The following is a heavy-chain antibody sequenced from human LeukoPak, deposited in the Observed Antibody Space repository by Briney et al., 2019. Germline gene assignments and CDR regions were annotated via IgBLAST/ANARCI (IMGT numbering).Heavy chain of an antibody. J-gene: IGHJ3*02. CDR3: ARDYRDILTGYPKRDDAFDI. Sequence: SETLSLTCTVSGGSISSSSYYWGWIRQPPGKGLEWIGSIYYSGSTYYNPSLKSRVTISVDTSKNQFSLKLSSVTAADTAVYYCARDYRDILTGYPKRDDAFDIWGQGTMVTVSS. CDR1: GGSISSSSYY. D-gene: IGHD3-9*01. V-gene: IGHV4-39*07. CDR2: IYYSGST.